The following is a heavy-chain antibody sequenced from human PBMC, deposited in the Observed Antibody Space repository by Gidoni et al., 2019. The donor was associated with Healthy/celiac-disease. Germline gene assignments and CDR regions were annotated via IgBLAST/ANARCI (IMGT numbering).Heavy chain of an antibody. D-gene: IGHD2-2*01. CDR1: GFTFSSYA. CDR2: ISGSGGST. V-gene: IGHV3-23*01. J-gene: IGHJ4*02. CDR3: ANIRRGYCSSTSCHY. Sequence: EVQLLESGGGLVQPGGSLRLSCAASGFTFSSYAMSGVRQAPGKGLEWVSAISGSGGSTYYADSVKGRFTISRDNSKNTLYLQMNSLRAEDTAVYYCANIRRGYCSSTSCHYWGQGTLVTVSS.